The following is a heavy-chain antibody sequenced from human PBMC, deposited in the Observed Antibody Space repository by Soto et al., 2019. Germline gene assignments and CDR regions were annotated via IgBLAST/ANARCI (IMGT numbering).Heavy chain of an antibody. CDR3: ARKHPPVDIEATSQVSNWFHL. Sequence: QVQLVESGGGVVQPGRSLRLSCAASGFTFSSYAMHWVRQAPGKGLEWVAVISYDGSNKYYADSVKGRFTISRDNSKKTLYPQMNSLRCEDTTVYYWARKHPPVDIEATSQVSNWFHLWGQGTL. V-gene: IGHV3-30-3*01. CDR1: GFTFSSYA. CDR2: ISYDGSNK. D-gene: IGHD5-12*01. J-gene: IGHJ5*02.